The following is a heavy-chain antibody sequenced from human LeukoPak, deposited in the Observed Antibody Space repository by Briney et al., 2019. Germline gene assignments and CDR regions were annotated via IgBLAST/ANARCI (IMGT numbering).Heavy chain of an antibody. Sequence: PGGSLRLSCAASGFTFSSYAMSWVRQAPGKGLEWISYISSDGTTIYYADSVKGRFTISRDNSKNTLYLQMNSLRAEDTAVYYCAKVANNRIVVVIPLQGAFDIWGQGTMVTVSS. D-gene: IGHD3-22*01. CDR1: GFTFSSYA. CDR3: AKVANNRIVVVIPLQGAFDI. CDR2: ISSDGTTI. J-gene: IGHJ3*02. V-gene: IGHV3-23*01.